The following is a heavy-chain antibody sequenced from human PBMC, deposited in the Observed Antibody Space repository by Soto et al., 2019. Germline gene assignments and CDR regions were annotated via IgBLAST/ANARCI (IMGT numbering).Heavy chain of an antibody. CDR2: IRRQANSYTT. Sequence: EVQLVESGGGLVQPGGSLRLSCADSGLIFSDYHMDWVRQAPGKGLEWVGRIRRQANSYTTEYAASAKGRFTISRDDTKKSLYLQMNSLKSEETAVYYCAMLGVSSGGSRGMDVWGQGNTVTVSS. V-gene: IGHV3-72*01. CDR1: GLIFSDYH. J-gene: IGHJ6*02. CDR3: AMLGVSSGGSRGMDV. D-gene: IGHD6-6*01.